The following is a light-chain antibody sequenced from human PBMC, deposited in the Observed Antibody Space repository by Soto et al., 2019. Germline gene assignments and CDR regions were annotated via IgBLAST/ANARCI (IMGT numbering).Light chain of an antibody. CDR2: RNN. Sequence: QSVLPQPPSASVTPGQRVTISCSGSSSNIGSNYVYWYQQLPGTAPKLLIYRNNQRPSGVPDRFSGSKSGTSASLAISGLRSEDEADYYCATWDDSLSGVVFGGGTQLTVL. V-gene: IGLV1-47*01. CDR1: SSNIGSNY. J-gene: IGLJ2*01. CDR3: ATWDDSLSGVV.